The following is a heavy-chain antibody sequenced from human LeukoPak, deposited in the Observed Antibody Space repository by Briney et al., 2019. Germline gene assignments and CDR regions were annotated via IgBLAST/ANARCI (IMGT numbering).Heavy chain of an antibody. CDR3: ARCDDFWSGYFYYFDY. D-gene: IGHD3-3*01. J-gene: IGHJ4*02. CDR2: IIPIFGTA. CDR1: GGTFSSYA. V-gene: IGHV1-69*13. Sequence: GASVKVSCKASGGTFSSYAISWVRQAPGQGLEWMGGIIPIFGTANYAQKFQGRVTITADESTSTAYMELSSLRSEDTAVYYCARCDDFWSGYFYYFDYWGQGTLVTVSS.